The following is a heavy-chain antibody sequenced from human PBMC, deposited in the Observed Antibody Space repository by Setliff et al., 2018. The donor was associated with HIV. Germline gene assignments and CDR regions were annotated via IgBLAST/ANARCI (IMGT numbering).Heavy chain of an antibody. D-gene: IGHD4-4*01. Sequence: ASVKVSCKASNYTFTNYAITWVRQAPGQRPEWMGWISAYDGDTKYAQKFHNRLSMTADTSTTTAYMDLRGLTSDNTGVYYCARVGLSAVPFPTVYWGQGTLVTVSS. CDR2: ISAYDGDT. V-gene: IGHV1-18*01. CDR3: ARVGLSAVPFPTVY. J-gene: IGHJ4*02. CDR1: NYTFTNYA.